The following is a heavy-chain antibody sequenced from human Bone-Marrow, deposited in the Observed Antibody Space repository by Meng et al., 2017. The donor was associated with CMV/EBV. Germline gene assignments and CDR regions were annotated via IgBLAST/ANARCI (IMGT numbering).Heavy chain of an antibody. V-gene: IGHV3-48*04. CDR2: ISSSGTTI. CDR3: TRDGHLGGFDAFDI. D-gene: IGHD3-16*01. CDR1: RFTFSGYN. J-gene: IGHJ3*02. Sequence: GESLKISCAASRFTFSGYNMNWVRQAPGKGLEWVSHISSSGTTIFHGDSVKGRFTISRDNAKKSLYLQMNSLRPDDTAVYYCTRDGHLGGFDAFDIWGQGTLVTVSS.